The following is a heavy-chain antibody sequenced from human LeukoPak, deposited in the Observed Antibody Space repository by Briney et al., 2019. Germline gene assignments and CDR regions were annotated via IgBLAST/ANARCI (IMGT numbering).Heavy chain of an antibody. V-gene: IGHV4-59*08. CDR1: GGSISSYY. CDR2: IYYSGST. J-gene: IGHJ6*02. Sequence: SETLSLACTVSGGSISSYYWSWIRQPPGKGLEWIGDIYYSGSTNYNPSLKSRATISVDTSKNQFSLKLSSVTAADTAVYYCARADYDFWSGRYYYGMDVWGQGTTVTVSS. CDR3: ARADYDFWSGRYYYGMDV. D-gene: IGHD3-3*01.